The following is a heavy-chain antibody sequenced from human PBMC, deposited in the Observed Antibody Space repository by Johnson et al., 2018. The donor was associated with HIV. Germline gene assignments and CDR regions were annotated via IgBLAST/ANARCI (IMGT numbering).Heavy chain of an antibody. CDR3: ARESTATRGDAFDI. CDR1: GFTFSSYW. CDR2: IKQDGSER. D-gene: IGHD4-17*01. Sequence: VKLVESGGGLVLPGGSLRLSCVGSGFTFSSYWMSWVRQAPGKGLAWVATIKQDGSERYHVDSVKGRFTISRDNAKKSLYLQMNSLRAEDMAVYYCARESTATRGDAFDIWGQGTMVTVSS. V-gene: IGHV3-7*01. J-gene: IGHJ3*02.